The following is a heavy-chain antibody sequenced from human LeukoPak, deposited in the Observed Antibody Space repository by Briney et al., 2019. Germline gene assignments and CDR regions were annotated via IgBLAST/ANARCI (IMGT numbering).Heavy chain of an antibody. J-gene: IGHJ4*02. CDR3: ARATNYYDSSGYYGD. CDR1: GYTFTSYY. Sequence: ASVKVSCKASGYTFTSYYMHWVRQAPGQGLEWMGWISAYNGNTNYAQKLQGRVTMTTDTSTSTAYMELRSLRSDDTAVYYCARATNYYDSSGYYGDWGQGTLVTVSS. CDR2: ISAYNGNT. V-gene: IGHV1-18*04. D-gene: IGHD3-22*01.